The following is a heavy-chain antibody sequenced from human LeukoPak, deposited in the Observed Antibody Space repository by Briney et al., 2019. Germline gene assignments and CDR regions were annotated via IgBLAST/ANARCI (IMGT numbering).Heavy chain of an antibody. J-gene: IGHJ4*02. D-gene: IGHD6-13*01. CDR2: IYSSGNT. CDR3: ARGSHSSSLGY. V-gene: IGHV4-39*07. Sequence: SETLSLTCAVSGASISSSNYYWGWVRQSPGKGLEWIGNIYSSGNTNYNPSLKSRVTISVDTSKNQFSLKLSSVTAADTAVYYCARGSHSSSLGYWGQGTLVTVSS. CDR1: GASISSSNYY.